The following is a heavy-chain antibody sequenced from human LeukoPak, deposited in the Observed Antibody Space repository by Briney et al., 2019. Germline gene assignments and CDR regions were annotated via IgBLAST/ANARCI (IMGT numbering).Heavy chain of an antibody. J-gene: IGHJ3*01. Sequence: GGSLRLSCAASGFSISSYWMHWVRQAPGEGQLWVSRINVDATTTTYAHSVKGRFTISRDYDKNTLYLQMNSLRAEDTAVYYCTRDFIGGADTVALDVWGQGTMVTVSS. D-gene: IGHD1-26*01. CDR2: INVDATTT. CDR1: GFSISSYW. CDR3: TRDFIGGADTVALDV. V-gene: IGHV3-74*01.